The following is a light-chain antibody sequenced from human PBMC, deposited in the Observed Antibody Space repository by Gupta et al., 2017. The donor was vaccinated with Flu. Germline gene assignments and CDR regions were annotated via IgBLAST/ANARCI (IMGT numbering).Light chain of an antibody. J-gene: IGLJ2*01. V-gene: IGLV2-14*01. CDR3: SSCTSSTTLV. CDR2: DVT. CDR1: SSDIASYNY. Sequence: SALTQPPSVSGSPVHPITISCIGPSSDIASYNYVSWYQQHPGKAPKLLIYDVTNRPSGISNRFSGSKSGDTASLTISGLQAEDEADYYCSSCTSSTTLVFGGGTKLTVL.